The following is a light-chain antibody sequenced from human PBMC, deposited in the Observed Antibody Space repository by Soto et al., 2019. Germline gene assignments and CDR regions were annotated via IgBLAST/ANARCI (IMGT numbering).Light chain of an antibody. J-gene: IGKJ2*01. CDR1: QSVSSS. V-gene: IGKV3D-15*01. CDR2: GAS. Sequence: EIVMTQSPATLSVSPGERATLSCRASQSVSSSLAWYQHKPGQAPRLLIYGASIRTTGIPARFSGSGSGTEFTLTISRLQSEDFAAYYCQQYSNRYTFGQGTKLQIK. CDR3: QQYSNRYT.